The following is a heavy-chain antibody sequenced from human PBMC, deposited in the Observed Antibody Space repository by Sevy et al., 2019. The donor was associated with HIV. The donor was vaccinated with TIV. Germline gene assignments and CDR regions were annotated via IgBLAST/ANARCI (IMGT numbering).Heavy chain of an antibody. V-gene: IGHV3-74*01. J-gene: IGHJ4*01. CDR1: GFTFGSYW. CDR3: VAANTWEDY. D-gene: IGHD1-26*01. CDR2: VNSDGSST. Sequence: GGSLRLSCSASGFTFGSYWMHWVRQAPGKGLGWISGVNSDGSSTNYADSVKGRFTMSRDSAKNTLYLQMNSLRAEDTAVYFCVAANTWEDYWGHGTLVTVSS.